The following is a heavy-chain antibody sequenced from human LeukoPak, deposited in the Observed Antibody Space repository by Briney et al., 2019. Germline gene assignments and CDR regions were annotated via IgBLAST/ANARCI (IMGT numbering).Heavy chain of an antibody. J-gene: IGHJ5*02. CDR3: ARDHSSWSGWFDP. V-gene: IGHV4-59*01. D-gene: IGHD6-6*01. Sequence: PSETLSLTCSVSGGSITNYYWSWIRQPPGKGLEWIGFIYYSGTTNYNPSLKSRVTISVDTSKNQFSLKLTSVTAADAAVCYCARDHSSWSGWFDPWGQGTLVTVSS. CDR2: IYYSGTT. CDR1: GGSITNYY.